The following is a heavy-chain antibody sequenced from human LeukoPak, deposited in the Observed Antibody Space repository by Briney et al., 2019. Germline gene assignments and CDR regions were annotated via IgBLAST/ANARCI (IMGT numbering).Heavy chain of an antibody. V-gene: IGHV3-30*19. CDR1: GFTFSHYG. Sequence: GRSLTLSCETSGFTFSHYGVHWVRQAPGKGLEWVSSVSFDGTNNFYPYSVNGRLTVSRDNSTNTVYLNMNSLRPDDTAVYFCARDRNVISADFDSWGQGTLVTVSS. CDR3: ARDRNVISADFDS. CDR2: VSFDGTNN. D-gene: IGHD2/OR15-2a*01. J-gene: IGHJ5*01.